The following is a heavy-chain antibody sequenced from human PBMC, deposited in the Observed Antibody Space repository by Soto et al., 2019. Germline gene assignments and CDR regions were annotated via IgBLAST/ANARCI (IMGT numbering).Heavy chain of an antibody. CDR1: GGGNLRDYR. D-gene: IGHD5-12*01. J-gene: IGHJ4*02. CDR2: IIPKLGSA. CDR3: AGGGGGYNFGAVY. V-gene: IGHV1-69*01. Sequence: QVQLVQSGSEVKTPGSSVQVSCKASGGGNLRDYRTTWVRQAPGQGLEWMGGIIPKLGSANYAQTFQGRVTITADESTSTVYMELRSLRSEDTAVYYCAGGGGGYNFGAVYWGPGTPVTVSS.